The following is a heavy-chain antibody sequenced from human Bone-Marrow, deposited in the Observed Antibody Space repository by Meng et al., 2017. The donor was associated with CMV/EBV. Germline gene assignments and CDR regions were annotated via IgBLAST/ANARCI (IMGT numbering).Heavy chain of an antibody. CDR1: GFTFSDYY. CDR2: ISYDGSNK. V-gene: IGHV3-30*03. D-gene: IGHD3-3*01. CDR3: AREGLYDFWSGYSMDYYYGMDV. Sequence: GGSLRLSCAASGFTFSDYYMSWIRQAPGKGLEWVAVISYDGSNKYYADSVKGRFTISRDNSKNTLYLQMNSLRAEDTAVYYCAREGLYDFWSGYSMDYYYGMDVWGQGTTVTVSS. J-gene: IGHJ6*02.